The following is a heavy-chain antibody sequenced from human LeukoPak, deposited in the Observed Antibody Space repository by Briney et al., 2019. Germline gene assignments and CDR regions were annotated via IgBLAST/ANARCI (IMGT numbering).Heavy chain of an antibody. V-gene: IGHV3-23*01. CDR2: ISGSGGST. J-gene: IGHJ4*02. CDR1: GFTFSSYA. D-gene: IGHD3-3*01. CDR3: AKDRDFWSGYPPVFDY. Sequence: GGSLRLSCAASGFTFSSYAMSWVRQAPGKGLEWVSAISGSGGSTYYADSVKGRFTISRDNSENTLYLQMNSLRAEDTAVYYCAKDRDFWSGYPPVFDYWGQGTLVTVSS.